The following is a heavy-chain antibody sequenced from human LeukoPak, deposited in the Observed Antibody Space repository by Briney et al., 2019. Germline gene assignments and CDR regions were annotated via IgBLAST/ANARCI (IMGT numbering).Heavy chain of an antibody. CDR2: ISSSSSYI. J-gene: IGHJ4*02. CDR1: GFTFSSYS. Sequence: GGSLRLSCAASGFTFSSYSMNWVRQAPGKGLEWVSSISSSSSYIYYADSVKGRFTISRDNSKNTLYLQMNSLRAEDTAVYYCRIVGATGAFDYWGQGTLVTVSS. V-gene: IGHV3-21*01. D-gene: IGHD1-26*01. CDR3: RIVGATGAFDY.